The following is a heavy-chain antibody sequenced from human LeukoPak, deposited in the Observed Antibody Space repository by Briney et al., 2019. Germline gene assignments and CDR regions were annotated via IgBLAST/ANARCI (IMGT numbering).Heavy chain of an antibody. V-gene: IGHV1-8*01. J-gene: IGHJ5*02. Sequence: GASVKVSCKTSGYTFTSYDINWVRQATGQGPEWMGWMNPNSGNTGYAQKFQGRVTMTRNTSTSTADMELSSLRSEDTAVYYCARLSMERSEAPDLGWFDPWGQGTLVTVSS. D-gene: IGHD2/OR15-2a*01. CDR1: GYTFTSYD. CDR2: MNPNSGNT. CDR3: ARLSMERSEAPDLGWFDP.